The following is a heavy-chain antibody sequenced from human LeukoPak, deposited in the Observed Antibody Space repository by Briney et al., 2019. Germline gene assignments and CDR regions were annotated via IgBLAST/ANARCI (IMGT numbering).Heavy chain of an antibody. CDR1: GYTFTGYY. CDR3: ARAPRWLQPFDY. Sequence: ASVKVSCKASGYTFTGYYMHWVRQAPGQGLEWMGWVNPNSGGTNYAQKFQGRVTMTRDTSISTAYMELSRLRSDDTAVYYCARAPRWLQPFDYWGQGTLVTVSS. V-gene: IGHV1-2*02. D-gene: IGHD5-24*01. J-gene: IGHJ4*02. CDR2: VNPNSGGT.